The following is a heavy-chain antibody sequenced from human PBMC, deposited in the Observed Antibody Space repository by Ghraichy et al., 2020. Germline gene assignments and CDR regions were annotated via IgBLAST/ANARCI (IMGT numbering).Heavy chain of an antibody. J-gene: IGHJ4*02. D-gene: IGHD3-9*01. CDR2: VGGSSGGS. Sequence: GGSLRLSCAASGFAFSSSAMNWVRQAPGKGLEWVSVVGGSSGGSYYSDSVKGRFTISRNNSKNTVYLEMNSRRADDTAFYFCAKTRDSSGWNYFDHWGQGTLVTVSS. CDR1: GFAFSSSA. CDR3: AKTRDSSGWNYFDH. V-gene: IGHV3-23*01.